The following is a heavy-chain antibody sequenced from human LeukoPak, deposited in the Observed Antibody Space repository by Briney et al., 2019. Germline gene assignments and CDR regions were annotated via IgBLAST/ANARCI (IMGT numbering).Heavy chain of an antibody. D-gene: IGHD3-3*01. CDR3: ARDGVTIFGVVDNWFDP. CDR2: ISSSGSTI. Sequence: GGSLRLSCAASGFTFSDYYMSWIRQAPGKGLEWVSYISSSGSTIYYADSVEGRFTISRDNAKNSLYLQMNSLRAEDTAVYYCARDGVTIFGVVDNWFDPWGQGTLVTVSS. J-gene: IGHJ5*02. CDR1: GFTFSDYY. V-gene: IGHV3-11*01.